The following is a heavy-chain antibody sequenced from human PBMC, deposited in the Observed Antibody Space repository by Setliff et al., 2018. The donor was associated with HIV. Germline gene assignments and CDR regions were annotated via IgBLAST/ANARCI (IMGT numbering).Heavy chain of an antibody. D-gene: IGHD1-1*01. V-gene: IGHV4-61*03. CDR1: GDSVSSRSYY. CDR2: IYYSGST. Sequence: KASETLSLTCTVSGDSVSSRSYYWSWIRQPPGKGLEWIGYIYYSGSTNYNPSLKSRVTISVDTSKNHFSLKLRSVTAADTAVYYCAQLGMVDDFDYWGQGTLVTAPQ. J-gene: IGHJ4*02. CDR3: AQLGMVDDFDY.